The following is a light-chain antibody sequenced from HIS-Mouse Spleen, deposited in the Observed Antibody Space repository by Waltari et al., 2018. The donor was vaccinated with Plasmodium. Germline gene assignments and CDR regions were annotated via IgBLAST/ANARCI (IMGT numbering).Light chain of an antibody. V-gene: IGKV3-15*01. CDR3: QQYNNWSFT. CDR1: QSVSSN. Sequence: DIVMTQSPATLSVSPGERATLSCRASQSVSSNLAWYQQKPGQAPRLLIYGASTRATGIPARFSGSGSWTEFTLTISSLQSEDFAVYYCQQYNNWSFTFGPGTKVDIK. J-gene: IGKJ3*01. CDR2: GAS.